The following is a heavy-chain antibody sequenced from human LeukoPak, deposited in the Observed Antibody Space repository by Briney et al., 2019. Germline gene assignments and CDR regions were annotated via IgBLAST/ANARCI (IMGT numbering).Heavy chain of an antibody. CDR2: ISAYNGNT. V-gene: IGHV1-18*01. CDR1: GYTFTSYG. Sequence: GASVKVSCKASGYTFTSYGISWVRQAPGQGLEWMGWISAYNGNTNYAQKLQGRVTMTTDTSTSTAYMELRSLRSDDTAVYYCASSAERQRLWADVYLDYWGQGTLVTVSS. J-gene: IGHJ4*02. CDR3: ASSAERQRLWADVYLDY. D-gene: IGHD6-25*01.